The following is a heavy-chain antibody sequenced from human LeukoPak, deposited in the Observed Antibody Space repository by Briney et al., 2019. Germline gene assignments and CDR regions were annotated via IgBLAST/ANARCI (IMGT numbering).Heavy chain of an antibody. CDR1: GSSFGSYG. J-gene: IGHJ6*03. Sequence: PGGSLRLSCSGSGSSFGSYGIHWVRQAPGKGLEWVAVISYDGRSQYYVDSVKGRFSISRDTSENTVYLQMNSLRVEDTAIYYCARARPDYGDYIHFYQYYMDVWGRGTTVSVAS. V-gene: IGHV3-30*03. CDR3: ARARPDYGDYIHFYQYYMDV. CDR2: ISYDGRSQ. D-gene: IGHD4-17*01.